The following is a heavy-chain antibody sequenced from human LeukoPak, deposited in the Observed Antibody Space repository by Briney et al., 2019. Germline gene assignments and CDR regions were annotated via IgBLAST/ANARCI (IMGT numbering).Heavy chain of an antibody. Sequence: GASVKVSCKASGGTFSSYAMSWVRQAPGQGLEWMGRIIPILGIANYAQKFQGRVTVTADKSTSTAYMELSSLRSEDTAAYYCARANYYDSSGYYYYYYGMDVWGQGTTVTVSS. J-gene: IGHJ6*02. V-gene: IGHV1-69*04. CDR3: ARANYYDSSGYYYYYYGMDV. CDR2: IIPILGIA. CDR1: GGTFSSYA. D-gene: IGHD3-22*01.